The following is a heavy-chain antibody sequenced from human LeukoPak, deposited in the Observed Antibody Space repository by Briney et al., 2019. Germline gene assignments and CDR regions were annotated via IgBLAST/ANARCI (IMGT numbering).Heavy chain of an antibody. V-gene: IGHV3-21*01. CDR3: ARGHYYGSGTPGY. CDR2: ISSSSSYI. D-gene: IGHD3-10*01. CDR1: GFTFSSYS. J-gene: IGHJ4*02. Sequence: GGSLRLSCAASGFTFSSYSMNWVRQAPGKGLEWVSSISSSSSYIYYADSVKGRFTISRDNAKNSLYLQINSLRAEDTAVYYCARGHYYGSGTPGYWGQGTLVTVSS.